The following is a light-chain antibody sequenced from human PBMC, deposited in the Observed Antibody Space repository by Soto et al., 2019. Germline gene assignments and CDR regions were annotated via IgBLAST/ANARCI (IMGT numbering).Light chain of an antibody. Sequence: DIVMTQSPGSLAVSLGERATINCKSSQSVLYSSNNKNFLAWYQQKPGQPPKLLISWASTRESGVPDRFSGSGSGTDFTLTISSLQAEDVAVYYCQQYYTTPPWTFGQGTKVEIK. CDR3: QQYYTTPPWT. CDR2: WAS. J-gene: IGKJ1*01. CDR1: QSVLYSSNNKNF. V-gene: IGKV4-1*01.